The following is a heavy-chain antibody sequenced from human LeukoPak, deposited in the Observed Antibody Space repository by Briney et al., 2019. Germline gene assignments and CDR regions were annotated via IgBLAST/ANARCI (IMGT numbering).Heavy chain of an antibody. CDR2: TNTDGNYI. CDR3: ARGGTYSSSSLNS. V-gene: IGHV3-64*02. J-gene: IGHJ4*02. D-gene: IGHD6-6*01. Sequence: EGSLRLSCGASGFTFSSHAMHWVRQAPGKGLEYVSSTNTDGNYIYYVESVRGRFTISRDNSKNTLHLQMVSLRPDDMGVYYCARGGTYSSSSLNSWGQGTLVTVSS. CDR1: GFTFSSHA.